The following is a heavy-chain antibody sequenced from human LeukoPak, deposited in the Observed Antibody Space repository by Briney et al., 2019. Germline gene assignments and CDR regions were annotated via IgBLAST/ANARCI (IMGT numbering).Heavy chain of an antibody. Sequence: GGSLRLSCAASGFTFSDYVMIWVRQAPGKGLEWVSGISWNSGSIGYADSVKGRFTISRDNAKNSLYLQMNSLRAEDTALYYCAKAFTFGGVIAPFDYWGQGTPVTVSS. V-gene: IGHV3-9*01. CDR2: ISWNSGSI. CDR1: GFTFSDYV. J-gene: IGHJ4*02. CDR3: AKAFTFGGVIAPFDY. D-gene: IGHD3-16*02.